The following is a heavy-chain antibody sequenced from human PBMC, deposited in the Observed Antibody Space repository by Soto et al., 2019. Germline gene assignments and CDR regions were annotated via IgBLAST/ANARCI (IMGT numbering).Heavy chain of an antibody. D-gene: IGHD3-10*01. V-gene: IGHV1-18*01. Sequence: GASVKVSCNASGNTFASHGLSWVRQAPGQGLEWMGWISGFNGHTNYALKFQGRVTLTTDTSTSTAYMELRSLRSDDTAVYFCARVDPRGVAVVRDYWGQGTLVTVSS. J-gene: IGHJ4*02. CDR2: ISGFNGHT. CDR3: ARVDPRGVAVVRDY. CDR1: GNTFASHG.